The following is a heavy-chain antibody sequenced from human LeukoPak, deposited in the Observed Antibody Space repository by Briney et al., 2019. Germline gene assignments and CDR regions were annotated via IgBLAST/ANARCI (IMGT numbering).Heavy chain of an antibody. V-gene: IGHV4-59*08. J-gene: IGHJ4*02. CDR2: IYYSGST. CDR3: ARHSSGLSFDY. Sequence: SETLSVTCTVSGDSISSYYGSWIWQPPGKGLEWIGYIYYSGSTNYNPSLKSRVTISVDTSKNQFSLKLSSVTAADTAVYYCARHSSGLSFDYWDQGSMVTVSS. CDR1: GDSISSYY. D-gene: IGHD6-19*01.